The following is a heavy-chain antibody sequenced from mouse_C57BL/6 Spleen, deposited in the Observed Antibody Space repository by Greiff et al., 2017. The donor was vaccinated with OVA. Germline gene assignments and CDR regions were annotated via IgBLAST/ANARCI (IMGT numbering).Heavy chain of an antibody. CDR2: IDPSDSYT. J-gene: IGHJ1*03. CDR1: GYTFTSYW. V-gene: IGHV1-50*01. Sequence: VQLQQPGAELVKPGASVKLSCKASGYTFTSYWMQWVKQRPGQGLEWIGEIDPSDSYTNYNQKFKGKATLTVDTSSSTAYMQLSSLTSEDSAVYYCARSDYGSPYWYFDVWGTGTTVTVSS. CDR3: ARSDYGSPYWYFDV. D-gene: IGHD1-1*01.